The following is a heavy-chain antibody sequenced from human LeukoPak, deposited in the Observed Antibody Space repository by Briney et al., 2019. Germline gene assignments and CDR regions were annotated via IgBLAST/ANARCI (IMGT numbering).Heavy chain of an antibody. V-gene: IGHV3-48*01. CDR1: GYPFGSCH. D-gene: IGHD4-17*01. CDR3: ARGRPGTNPDPFDV. CDR2: ISGSDIR. J-gene: IGHJ3*01. Sequence: GGPLTLPCAASGYPFGSCHIHWVRQSPRKGREWLSYISGSDIRYAHSVKGRFTISRDNVKNSLFLQMNSLRVEDTAVYSCARGRPGTNPDPFDVWGPGTMVTVSS.